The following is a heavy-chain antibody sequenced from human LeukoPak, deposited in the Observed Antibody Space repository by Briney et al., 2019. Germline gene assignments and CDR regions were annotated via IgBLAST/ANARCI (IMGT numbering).Heavy chain of an antibody. CDR3: ARASDLWFGELLSSY. D-gene: IGHD3-10*01. CDR2: ISSSSSYI. Sequence: GGSLRLSCAASGFTFSSYSMNWVRQAPGKGLEWVSCISSSSSYIYYADSVKGRFTISRDNDKNSLYLQMNSLRAEDTAVYYCARASDLWFGELLSSYWGQGTLVTVSS. V-gene: IGHV3-21*01. J-gene: IGHJ4*02. CDR1: GFTFSSYS.